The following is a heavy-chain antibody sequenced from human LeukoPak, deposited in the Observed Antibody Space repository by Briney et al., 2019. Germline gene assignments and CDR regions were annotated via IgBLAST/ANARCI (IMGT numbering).Heavy chain of an antibody. V-gene: IGHV4-61*02. CDR1: GGSISSGSYY. CDR2: IYTSGST. Sequence: PSETLSLTCTVSGGSISSGSYYWSWIRQPAGKGLEWIGRIYTSGSTNYNPSLKSRVTISVDTSKNQFSLKLSSVTAADTAVYYCAREVYDILTGYPITYYYYMDVWGKGTTVTVSS. D-gene: IGHD3-9*01. CDR3: AREVYDILTGYPITYYYYMDV. J-gene: IGHJ6*03.